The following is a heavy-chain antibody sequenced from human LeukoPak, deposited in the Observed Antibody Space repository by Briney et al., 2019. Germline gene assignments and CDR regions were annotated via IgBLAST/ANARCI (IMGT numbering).Heavy chain of an antibody. CDR2: ISSSSDYI. V-gene: IGHV3-21*01. D-gene: IGHD3/OR15-3a*01. CDR3: ARGYYDYGSGYYTYYHYMDV. Sequence: VGSLRLSCGGSGFTFSGYGISWVRLAPGKGLGWVSSISSSSDYIHYADSVKGRLTTSRDNAKNSVYLQMNSLRAEDSAFASHARGYYDYGSGYYTYYHYMDVWGNGTTVTVSS. CDR1: GFTFSGYG. J-gene: IGHJ6*03.